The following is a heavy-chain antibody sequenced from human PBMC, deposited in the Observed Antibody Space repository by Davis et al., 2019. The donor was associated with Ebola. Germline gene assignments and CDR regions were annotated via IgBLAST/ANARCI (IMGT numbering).Heavy chain of an antibody. CDR1: GYTFTGYY. CDR3: ALAQQLVQKYFQH. CDR2: INPNSGGT. J-gene: IGHJ1*01. D-gene: IGHD6-13*01. Sequence: ASVKVSCKASGYTFTGYYMHWVRQAPGQGLEWMGWINPNSGGTNYAQKFQGRVTMTRDTSISTAYMELSRLRSDDTAVYYCALAQQLVQKYFQHWGQGTLVTVSS. V-gene: IGHV1-2*02.